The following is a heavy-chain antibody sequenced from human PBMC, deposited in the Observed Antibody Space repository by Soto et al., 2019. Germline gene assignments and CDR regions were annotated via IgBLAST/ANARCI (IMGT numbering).Heavy chain of an antibody. CDR2: ISSSSSYI. V-gene: IGHV3-21*01. CDR3: ARDLGYCSSTSCYTPRGFDY. CDR1: GFTFSSYS. J-gene: IGHJ4*02. Sequence: GGSLRLSCAASGFTFSSYSMNWVRQAPGKGLEWVSSISSSSSYIYYADSVKGRFTISRDNAKNSLYLQMNSLRAEDTAVYYCARDLGYCSSTSCYTPRGFDYWGQGTLVTVSS. D-gene: IGHD2-2*02.